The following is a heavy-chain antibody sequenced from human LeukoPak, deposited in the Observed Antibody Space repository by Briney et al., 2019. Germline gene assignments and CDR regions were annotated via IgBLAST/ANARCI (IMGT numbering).Heavy chain of an antibody. CDR2: IRRKIDGGTT. CDR3: TTNTAPDYYGSGSYYNVI. V-gene: IGHV3-15*01. D-gene: IGHD3-10*01. CDR1: GFTFSNAW. Sequence: GGSLRLSCAASGFTFSNAWMNWVRQAPGKGLEWVGRIRRKIDGGTTDYAAPVKGRFTISKDDSKNTLYLQMNSLKTEDTAVYYCTTNTAPDYYGSGSYYNVIWGQGTLVTVSS. J-gene: IGHJ4*02.